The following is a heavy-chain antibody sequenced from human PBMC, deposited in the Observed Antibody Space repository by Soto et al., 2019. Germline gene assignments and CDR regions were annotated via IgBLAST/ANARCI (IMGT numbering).Heavy chain of an antibody. D-gene: IGHD3-10*01. CDR3: ARDNAGGSGLGY. CDR1: GFTVSSNY. Sequence: GGSLRLSCAASGFTVSSNYVSWVRQAPGKGLEWVSVIYSGGSTYYADSVKGRFTISRDNSKNTLYLQMNSLRAEDTAVYYCARDNAGGSGLGYWGQGTLVTVSS. J-gene: IGHJ4*02. CDR2: IYSGGST. V-gene: IGHV3-53*01.